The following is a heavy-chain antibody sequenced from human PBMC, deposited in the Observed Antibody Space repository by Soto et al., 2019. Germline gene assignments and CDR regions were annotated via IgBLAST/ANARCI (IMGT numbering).Heavy chain of an antibody. D-gene: IGHD1-20*01. V-gene: IGHV3-30-3*01. J-gene: IGHJ4*02. Sequence: PGGSLRLSCAAFGFKISSSSMNWVRQAPGKGLEWVTVISYDGGNQYYADSVKGRFTISRDNSKDTLYLQMHSLRSDDTAVYFCARGPITQTSFIDHWGQGTLVTVSS. CDR3: ARGPITQTSFIDH. CDR1: GFKISSSS. CDR2: ISYDGGNQ.